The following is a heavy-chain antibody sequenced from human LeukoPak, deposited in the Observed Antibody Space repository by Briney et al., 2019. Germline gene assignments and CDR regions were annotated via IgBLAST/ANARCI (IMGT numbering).Heavy chain of an antibody. V-gene: IGHV3-23*01. CDR3: ARVRSACSDY. Sequence: GGSLRLSCAASGFTFSSYAMSWVRQTPGKGLEWVSSISSSGRNTYYADSVKGRFTISRDNSENTLYLQVSSLRAGDTAVYYCARVRSACSDYWGQGTLVTVSS. D-gene: IGHD6-19*01. J-gene: IGHJ4*02. CDR1: GFTFSSYA. CDR2: ISSSGRNT.